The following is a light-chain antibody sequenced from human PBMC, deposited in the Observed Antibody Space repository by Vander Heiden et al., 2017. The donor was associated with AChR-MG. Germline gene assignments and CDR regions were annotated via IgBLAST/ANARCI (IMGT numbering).Light chain of an antibody. V-gene: IGKV4-1*01. CDR1: QSVLHSSNNKNY. CDR3: QQYYSTPHT. CDR2: WAS. Sequence: DIVMTQSPDSLAVSLGERATINCKSSQSVLHSSNNKNYLVWYQQKPGQPPKLLIYWASTRESGVPDRFSGSGSGTDFTLTISSLQAEDVAVYYCQQYYSTPHTFGQGTKLEI. J-gene: IGKJ2*01.